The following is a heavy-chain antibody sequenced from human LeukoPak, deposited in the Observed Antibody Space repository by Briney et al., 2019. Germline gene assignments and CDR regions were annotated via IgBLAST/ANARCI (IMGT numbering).Heavy chain of an antibody. CDR2: IIPIFGKA. D-gene: IGHD1-14*01. J-gene: IGHJ3*02. CDR3: ARDRTRGPRYDAFDI. CDR1: GGTFSSYA. Sequence: GASVKVSCKASGGTFSSYAISWVRQAPGQGLEWMGGIIPIFGKANYAQKFQGRVTITTDESTSTAYMELSSLRSEDTAVYYCARDRTRGPRYDAFDIWGQGTMVTVSS. V-gene: IGHV1-69*05.